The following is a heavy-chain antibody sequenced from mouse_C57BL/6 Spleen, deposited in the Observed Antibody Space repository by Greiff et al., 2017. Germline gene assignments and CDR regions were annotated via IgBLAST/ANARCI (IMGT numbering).Heavy chain of an antibody. CDR3: ARRLYYGNYFDD. D-gene: IGHD2-1*01. Sequence: VQLQQPGAELVRPGSSVKLSCKASGYPFTSYWMDWVKQRPGQGLEWIGNIYPSDSETHYNQKFKDKATLTVDKTSSTAYMQLSSLTSEDSAVYYCARRLYYGNYFDDWGQGTTLTVAS. CDR2: IYPSDSET. J-gene: IGHJ2*01. CDR1: GYPFTSYW. V-gene: IGHV1-61*01.